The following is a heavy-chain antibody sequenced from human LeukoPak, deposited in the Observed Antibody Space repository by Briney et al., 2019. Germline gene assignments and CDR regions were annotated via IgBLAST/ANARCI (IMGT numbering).Heavy chain of an antibody. CDR3: ARVFASYGSGSSWYYFDY. D-gene: IGHD3-10*01. CDR2: INPNSGGT. J-gene: IGHJ4*02. CDR1: GYTFTGYY. Sequence: ASVKVSCKASGYTFTGYYMHWVRQAPGQGLEWMGWINPNSGGTNYAQKFQGRVTMTRDTSISTAYMELSRLRSDDTAVYYCARVFASYGSGSSWYYFDYWGQGTLVTVSS. V-gene: IGHV1-2*02.